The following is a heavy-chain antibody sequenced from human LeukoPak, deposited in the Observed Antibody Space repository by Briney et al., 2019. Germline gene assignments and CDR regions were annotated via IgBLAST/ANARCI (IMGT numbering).Heavy chain of an antibody. CDR2: ISSGSSYI. CDR1: GFAFSSYS. J-gene: IGHJ4*02. D-gene: IGHD2-15*01. CDR3: ASGRYCSDGSCSYF. Sequence: GGSLRLSCAASGFAFSSYSMNWVRQAPGKGLEWVSSISSGSSYIYYADSVKGRFTISRDNAKNSLYLQMNSLRAEDTAVYFCASGRYCSDGSCSYFWGQGTLVTVSS. V-gene: IGHV3-21*01.